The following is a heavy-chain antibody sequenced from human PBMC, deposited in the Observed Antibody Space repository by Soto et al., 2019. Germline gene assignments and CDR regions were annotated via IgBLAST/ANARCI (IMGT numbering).Heavy chain of an antibody. Sequence: ASEKVSSKASGGTFSTFGISWLRQAPGQGLEWIGGIIPFIGTARYSQKFEDIITITADESTNTVYMDLRSLTSEDTAIYYCAKSAPMDAGDKYYYDFWGQGALVTVSS. V-gene: IGHV1-69*13. D-gene: IGHD4-17*01. CDR2: IIPFIGTA. CDR1: GGTFSTFG. CDR3: AKSAPMDAGDKYYYDF. J-gene: IGHJ4*02.